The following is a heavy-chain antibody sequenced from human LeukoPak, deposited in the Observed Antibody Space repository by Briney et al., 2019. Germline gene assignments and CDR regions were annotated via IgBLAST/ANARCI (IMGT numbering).Heavy chain of an antibody. J-gene: IGHJ6*02. CDR2: IYSGGST. V-gene: IGHV3-53*01. D-gene: IGHD4-23*01. CDR1: GFTVSSNY. Sequence: GGSLRLSCAASGFTVSSNYMSWVRQAPGKGLEWVSVIYSGGSTYYADSVKGRFTIPRDNSKNTLYLQMNSLRAEDTAVYYCASGGNSFYYYYYGMDVWGQGTTVTVSS. CDR3: ASGGNSFYYYYYGMDV.